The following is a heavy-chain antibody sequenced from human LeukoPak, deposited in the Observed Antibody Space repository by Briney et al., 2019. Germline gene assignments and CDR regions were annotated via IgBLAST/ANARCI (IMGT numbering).Heavy chain of an antibody. Sequence: GSLRLSCAASGFTFSSYVMSWVRQAPGKGLEWVANIKQDGSEKYYVDSVKGRFTISRDNAKNSLYLQMNSPRAEDTAVYYCARDVKLELRYDYWGQGTLVTVSS. CDR1: GFTFSSYV. CDR2: IKQDGSEK. CDR3: ARDVKLELRYDY. D-gene: IGHD1-7*01. V-gene: IGHV3-7*01. J-gene: IGHJ4*02.